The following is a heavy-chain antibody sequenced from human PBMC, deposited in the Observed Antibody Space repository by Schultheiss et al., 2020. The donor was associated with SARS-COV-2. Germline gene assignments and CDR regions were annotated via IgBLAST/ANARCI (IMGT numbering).Heavy chain of an antibody. V-gene: IGHV3-30*12. CDR2: ISYHGSNK. D-gene: IGHD3-10*01. CDR3: SRFGGLDYYYYYGMDV. Sequence: GGSLRLSCAASGFTFSSYGMHWVRQAPGKGLEWVTVISYHGSNKHYADSVKGRFTISRDNSKNTAYLLMNSLKSEDTAVYYCSRFGGLDYYYYYGMDVWGQGTTVTVSS. CDR1: GFTFSSYG. J-gene: IGHJ6*02.